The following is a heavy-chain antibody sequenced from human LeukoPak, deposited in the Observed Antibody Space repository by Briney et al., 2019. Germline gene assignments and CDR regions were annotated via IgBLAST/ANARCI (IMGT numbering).Heavy chain of an antibody. J-gene: IGHJ4*02. D-gene: IGHD3-22*01. CDR2: MNPNNGIT. CDR1: GYTFISYD. V-gene: IGHV1-8*01. CDR3: ARGLYYYDSNGRTPYDY. Sequence: ASVKVSCKASGYTFISYDINWVRQATGQGLEWMGWMNPNNGITGYAQKFQGRVSMTRNTSISTAYMELSSLRSEDTAVYYCARGLYYYDSNGRTPYDYWGQGTLVTASS.